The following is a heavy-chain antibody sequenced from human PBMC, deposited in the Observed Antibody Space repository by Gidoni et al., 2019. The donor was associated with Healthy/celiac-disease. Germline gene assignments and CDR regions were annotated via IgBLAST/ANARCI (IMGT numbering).Heavy chain of an antibody. V-gene: IGHV4-39*01. CDR2: IYYSGST. CDR3: ASLPGYCSSTSCYRADY. J-gene: IGHJ4*02. D-gene: IGHD2-2*01. CDR1: GGSISSSSYY. Sequence: QLQLQESGPGLVKPSEPLSLTCTVSGGSISSSSYYWGWIRQPPGKGLEWIGSIYYSGSTYYNPSLKSRVTISVDTSKNQFSLKLSSVTAADTAVYYCASLPGYCSSTSCYRADYWGQGTLVTVSS.